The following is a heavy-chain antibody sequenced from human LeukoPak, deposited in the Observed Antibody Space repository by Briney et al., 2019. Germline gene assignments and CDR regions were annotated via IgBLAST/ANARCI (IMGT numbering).Heavy chain of an antibody. CDR3: ARGEMATIEDAFDI. D-gene: IGHD5-24*01. Sequence: KPSETLSLTCTVSGGSISSYYWSWIRQPAGKGLEWIGCIYTSGSTNYNPSLKCRVTMSVDTSKNQFSLKLSSVTAADTAVYYCARGEMATIEDAFDIWGQGTMVTVSS. J-gene: IGHJ3*02. V-gene: IGHV4-4*07. CDR1: GGSISSYY. CDR2: IYTSGST.